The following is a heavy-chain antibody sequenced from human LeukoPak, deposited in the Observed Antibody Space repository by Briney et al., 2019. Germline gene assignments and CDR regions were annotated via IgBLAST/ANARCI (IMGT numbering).Heavy chain of an antibody. D-gene: IGHD6-19*01. Sequence: ASVKVSCKASGYTFTSYGISWVRQAPGQGLEWMGWISANNGNTNYAQKLQGRVTMTTDTSTSTAYMELRSLRSDDTAVYYCARDGRVGYSSGWLSDYYYYGMDVWGQGTTVTVSS. V-gene: IGHV1-18*01. CDR2: ISANNGNT. CDR3: ARDGRVGYSSGWLSDYYYYGMDV. J-gene: IGHJ6*02. CDR1: GYTFTSYG.